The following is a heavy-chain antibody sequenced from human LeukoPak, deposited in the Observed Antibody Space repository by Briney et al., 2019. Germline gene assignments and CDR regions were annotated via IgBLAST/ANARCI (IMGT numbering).Heavy chain of an antibody. CDR1: GGSIDSYY. CDR2: IYYTGST. Sequence: SETLSLTCTVSGGSIDSYYWSWIRQPPGKGLEWIGYIYYTGSTEYHPSLKSRVTISLDTSKNQFSLKLTSVTAADAAVYYCARVYQSAEYYFDYWGQGNLVSVSS. CDR3: ARVYQSAEYYFDY. V-gene: IGHV4-59*01. D-gene: IGHD2-2*01. J-gene: IGHJ4*02.